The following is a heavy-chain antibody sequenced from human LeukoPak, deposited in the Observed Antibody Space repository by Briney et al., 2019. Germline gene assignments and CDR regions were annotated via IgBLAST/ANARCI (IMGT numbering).Heavy chain of an antibody. Sequence: ASVKVSCKASGYTFTGYYMHWVRQAPGQGLEWMGWINPNSGGTNYAQKFQGRVTMTRDTSNSTAYMELSRLRSDDTAVYYCAANLAYCGGDCYPFDAFDIWGQGTMVTVSS. J-gene: IGHJ3*02. CDR3: AANLAYCGGDCYPFDAFDI. CDR1: GYTFTGYY. V-gene: IGHV1-2*02. D-gene: IGHD2-21*02. CDR2: INPNSGGT.